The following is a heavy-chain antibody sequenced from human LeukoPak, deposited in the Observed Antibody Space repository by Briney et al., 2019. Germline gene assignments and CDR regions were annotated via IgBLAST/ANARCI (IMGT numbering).Heavy chain of an antibody. J-gene: IGHJ4*02. V-gene: IGHV3-23*01. CDR1: GFTFTDYA. Sequence: GTSLRLSCAASGFTFTDYAMSWVRQAPEKGLEWISTISDNGGETYYADSVKGRFAISRDNSKNTLFLQMNSLRAEDSAVYYCATDRERDPSVYYLVGGQGTLITVSP. CDR2: ISDNGGET. CDR3: ATDRERDPSVYYLV. D-gene: IGHD3-22*01.